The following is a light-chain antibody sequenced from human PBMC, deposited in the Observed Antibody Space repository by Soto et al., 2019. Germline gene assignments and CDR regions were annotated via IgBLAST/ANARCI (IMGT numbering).Light chain of an antibody. CDR1: TGAVTSGHY. CDR2: DTS. Sequence: QAVVTQEPSLTVSPGRTVTLTCDSSTGAVTSGHYPYWFQQKPGQAPRTLIYDTSNKHSWTPARFSGSLLGGKAALTLSGAQPEDEAEYYCLLSYSSADVFGTGTKVTVL. J-gene: IGLJ1*01. CDR3: LLSYSSADV. V-gene: IGLV7-46*01.